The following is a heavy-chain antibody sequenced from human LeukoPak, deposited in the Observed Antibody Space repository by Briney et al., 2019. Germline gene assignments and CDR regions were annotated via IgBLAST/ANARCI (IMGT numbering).Heavy chain of an antibody. D-gene: IGHD6-13*01. Sequence: GGSLRLSCAASGFTFDDYGMSWVRQAPGKGLEWVSGNNWNGGSTGYADSVKGRFTISRDNAKNSLYLQMNSLRAEDTALYYCARDSGSSWYYWFDPWGQGTLVTVSS. CDR1: GFTFDDYG. V-gene: IGHV3-20*04. CDR2: NNWNGGST. CDR3: ARDSGSSWYYWFDP. J-gene: IGHJ5*02.